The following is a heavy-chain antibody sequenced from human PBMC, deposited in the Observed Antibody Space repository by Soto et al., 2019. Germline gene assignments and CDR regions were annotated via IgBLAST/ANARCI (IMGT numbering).Heavy chain of an antibody. CDR3: SRYDVFSSGWIIDY. V-gene: IGHV4-30-4*01. CDR2: IYYSGST. CDR1: GGSISSGDYY. D-gene: IGHD6-19*01. Sequence: PSETLSLTCTVSGGSISSGDYYWSWIRQPPGKGLEWIGYIYYSGSTYYNPSLKSRVTISVDTSNNQFSLKLRSVTAADTAVYYCSRYDVFSSGWIIDYWGHGTLVTVSS. J-gene: IGHJ4*01.